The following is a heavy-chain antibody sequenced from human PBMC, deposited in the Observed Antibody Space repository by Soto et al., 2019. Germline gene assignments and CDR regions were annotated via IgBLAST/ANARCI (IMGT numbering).Heavy chain of an antibody. CDR3: ARNSSWEGGWFDP. Sequence: SETLSLTCTVSGGSISPYYWNWIRQSPGKGLEWIGYIYYSGSTYYNPSLKSRVTISVDTSKNQFSLTLSSVTAADTAVYYCARNSSWEGGWFDPWGQGTLVTVSS. D-gene: IGHD6-13*01. CDR1: GGSISPYY. V-gene: IGHV4-59*04. J-gene: IGHJ5*02. CDR2: IYYSGST.